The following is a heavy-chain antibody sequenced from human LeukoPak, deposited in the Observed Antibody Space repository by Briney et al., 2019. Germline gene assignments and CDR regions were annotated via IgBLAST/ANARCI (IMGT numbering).Heavy chain of an antibody. CDR3: AKDFLRQSRYYYYYGMDV. V-gene: IGHV3-30*18. CDR1: GFTFSSYG. Sequence: TGGSLRLSCAASGFTFSSYGMHWVRQAPDKGLEWVAVISYDGSNKYYADSVKGRFTISRDNSKNTLYLQMNSLRAEDTAVYYCAKDFLRQSRYYYYYGMDVWGQGTTVTVSS. CDR2: ISYDGSNK. J-gene: IGHJ6*02. D-gene: IGHD2/OR15-2a*01.